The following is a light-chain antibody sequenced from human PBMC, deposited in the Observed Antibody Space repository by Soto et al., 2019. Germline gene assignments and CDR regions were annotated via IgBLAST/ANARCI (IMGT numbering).Light chain of an antibody. CDR2: EVS. V-gene: IGLV2-14*01. CDR3: SSYKSSSSIVV. J-gene: IGLJ2*01. Sequence: QSVLTQPASVSGSPGQSITISCTGTSSDVGGYNYVSWYQQHPGKAPKLMIYEVSNRPSGVSNRFSGSKSGNTASLTISGRQADDEADYYCSSYKSSSSIVVFGGGTKLTVL. CDR1: SSDVGGYNY.